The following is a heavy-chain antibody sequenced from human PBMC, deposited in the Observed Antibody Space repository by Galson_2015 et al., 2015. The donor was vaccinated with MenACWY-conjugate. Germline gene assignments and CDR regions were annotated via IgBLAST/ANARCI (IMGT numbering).Heavy chain of an antibody. V-gene: IGHV3-7*03. CDR1: GFTFSSYW. D-gene: IGHD2-15*01. CDR2: IKKDGIEK. Sequence: SLRLSCAASGFTFSSYWMSWVRQAPGKGLEWVANIKKDGIEKYYVDSVEGRFTIYRDKAKNSLYLQMNSLRAEDTAVYYCATSVAKYYYSLDVWVKGTTVTVSS. CDR3: ATSVAKYYYSLDV. J-gene: IGHJ6*03.